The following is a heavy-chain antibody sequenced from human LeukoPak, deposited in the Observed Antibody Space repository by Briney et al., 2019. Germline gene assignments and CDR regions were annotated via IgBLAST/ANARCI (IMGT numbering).Heavy chain of an antibody. D-gene: IGHD5-24*01. Sequence: QPGASHRLSCTASGFTFSRYWMSWDRQAPGKGLEWVAKIKQDGSKQYYVDSVKGRFTISRDNAKNSLYLQMNSLRAEETAMYYWANYNGDRRGGYYFEHWGEGALVTVSS. CDR3: ANYNGDRRGGYYFEH. J-gene: IGHJ4*02. V-gene: IGHV3-7*02. CDR2: IKQDGSKQ. CDR1: GFTFSRYW.